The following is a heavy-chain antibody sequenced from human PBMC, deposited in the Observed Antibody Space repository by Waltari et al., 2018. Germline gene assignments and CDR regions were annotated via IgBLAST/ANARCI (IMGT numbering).Heavy chain of an antibody. Sequence: QVQLVQSGAEVKKPGASVKVSCKASGYTFTSYYMHWVRQAPGQGLEWMGIINPSGGSTSYAQKFQGRVTMTRDTSTSTVYMELSSLRSEDTAVYYCARGGNIVATIGFSGYWGQGTLVTVSS. D-gene: IGHD5-12*01. CDR2: INPSGGST. J-gene: IGHJ4*02. CDR3: ARGGNIVATIGFSGY. CDR1: GYTFTSYY. V-gene: IGHV1-46*01.